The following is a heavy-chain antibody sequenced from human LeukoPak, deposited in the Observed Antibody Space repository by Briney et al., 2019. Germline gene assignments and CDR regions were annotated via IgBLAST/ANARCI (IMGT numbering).Heavy chain of an antibody. CDR1: GFTVSSNY. Sequence: GGSLRLSCAASGFTVSSNYMSWVRQAPGKGLEWVSVIYSGGSTYYADSVKGRFTISRDNPKNTLYLQMNSLRAEDTAVYYCASTAVAGMSYYFDYWGQGTLVTVSS. J-gene: IGHJ4*02. D-gene: IGHD6-19*01. CDR2: IYSGGST. V-gene: IGHV3-66*01. CDR3: ASTAVAGMSYYFDY.